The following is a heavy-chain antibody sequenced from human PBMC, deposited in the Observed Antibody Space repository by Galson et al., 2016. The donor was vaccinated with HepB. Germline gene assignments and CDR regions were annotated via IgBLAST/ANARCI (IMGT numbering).Heavy chain of an antibody. Sequence: SLRLSCAASGFIFFNYWMSWVRQAPGKGLEWVANINQGGSAMDYLASVKGRFTISRDNAKNSLYLEMNSLRVEDTAVYYCARFLLGVTVHDPDCWGHGTLVTVSS. D-gene: IGHD2/OR15-2a*01. V-gene: IGHV3-7*01. CDR2: INQGGSAM. CDR3: ARFLLGVTVHDPDC. CDR1: GFIFFNYW. J-gene: IGHJ4*01.